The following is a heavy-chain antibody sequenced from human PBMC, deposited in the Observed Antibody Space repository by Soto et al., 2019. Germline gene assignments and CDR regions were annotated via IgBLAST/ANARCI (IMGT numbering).Heavy chain of an antibody. V-gene: IGHV3-48*03. Sequence: TGGSLRLSCAASGFTFSSYEMNWVRQAPGKGLEWVSYISSSGSTIYYADSVKGRFTISRDNAKNSLYLQMNSLRAEDTAVYYCARDLFPRYFDYWGQGTLVTVSS. CDR3: ARDLFPRYFDY. CDR2: ISSSGSTI. J-gene: IGHJ4*02. CDR1: GFTFSSYE.